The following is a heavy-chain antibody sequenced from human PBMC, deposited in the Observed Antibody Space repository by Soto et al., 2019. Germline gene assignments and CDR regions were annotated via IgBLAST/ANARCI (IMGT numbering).Heavy chain of an antibody. CDR3: ASLIAVAAPRKDADDAFDI. J-gene: IGHJ3*02. D-gene: IGHD6-19*01. CDR2: ISSSSSTI. CDR1: GFTFSSYS. V-gene: IGHV3-48*01. Sequence: EVQLVESGGGLVQPGGSLRLSCAASGFTFSSYSMNWVRQAPGKGLEWVSYISSSSSTIYYADSVKGRFTISRDNAKNSLYLQMNSLRAEDTAVYYCASLIAVAAPRKDADDAFDIWGQGTMVTVSS.